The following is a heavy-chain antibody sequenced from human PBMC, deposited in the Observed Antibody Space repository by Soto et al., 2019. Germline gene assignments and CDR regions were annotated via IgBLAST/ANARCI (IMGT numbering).Heavy chain of an antibody. CDR1: GFTFSSYE. CDR3: ARRPGGFGEHIYYYVMDV. Sequence: LRLSCAASGFTFSSYEVNWVRQAPGKGLEWVSYISSSGSTIYYANSVKGRFTISRDNAKNSLYLQMNSLRAEDTAVYYCARRPGGFGEHIYYYVMDVWGQGTTVTVS. J-gene: IGHJ6*02. V-gene: IGHV3-48*03. D-gene: IGHD3-10*01. CDR2: ISSSGSTI.